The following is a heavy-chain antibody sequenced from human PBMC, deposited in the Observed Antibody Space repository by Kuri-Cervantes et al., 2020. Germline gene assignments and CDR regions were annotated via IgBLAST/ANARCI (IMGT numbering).Heavy chain of an antibody. V-gene: IGHV1-3*01. Sequence: ASVKVSCKASGGTFSSYAISWVRQAPGQGLEWMGWINAGNGNTKYSQKFQGRVTITRDTSASTAYMELSSLRSEDTAVYYCARWATIAAAGTHYFDYWGQGTLVTVSS. CDR2: INAGNGNT. CDR3: ARWATIAAAGTHYFDY. D-gene: IGHD6-13*01. J-gene: IGHJ4*02. CDR1: GGTFSSYA.